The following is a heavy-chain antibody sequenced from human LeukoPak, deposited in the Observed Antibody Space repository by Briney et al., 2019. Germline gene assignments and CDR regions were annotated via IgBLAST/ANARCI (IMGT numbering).Heavy chain of an antibody. CDR3: ARDSGAVEDTGVGFDY. J-gene: IGHJ4*02. Sequence: SETLSLTCTVSGGSISSGDYYWNWIRQPAGKGLEWIGRIYTSGSTNYNPSLKSRVTISVDTSKNQFSLRLSSVTAADTAVYYCARDSGAVEDTGVGFDYWGQGTLVTVSS. D-gene: IGHD2-8*02. CDR1: GGSISSGDYY. CDR2: IYTSGST. V-gene: IGHV4-61*02.